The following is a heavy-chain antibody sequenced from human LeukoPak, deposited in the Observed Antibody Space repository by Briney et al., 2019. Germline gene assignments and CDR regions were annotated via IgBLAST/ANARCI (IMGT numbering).Heavy chain of an antibody. D-gene: IGHD2-15*01. J-gene: IGHJ4*02. V-gene: IGHV1-46*01. CDR1: GYTFTSYY. CDR3: ARDNCSGGSCLGYFDY. CDR2: INPSGGST. Sequence: ASVKVSCKASGYTFTSYYMHWVRQAPGQGLEWMGIINPSGGSTSYAQKFQGRVTMTRDTSTSTVYMELSSLRSEDTAVYYCARDNCSGGSCLGYFDYWGQGTLVTVS.